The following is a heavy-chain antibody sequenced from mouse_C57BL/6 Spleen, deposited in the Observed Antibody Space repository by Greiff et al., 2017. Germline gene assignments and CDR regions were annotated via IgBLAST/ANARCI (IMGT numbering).Heavy chain of an antibody. Sequence: QVQLQQPGAELVKPGASVKLSCKASGYTFTSYWMHWVKQRPGQGLEWIGMIHPNSGSTNYNEKFKSKATLTADKSSSTAYMQLSSLTSEDSAVYYCARTGDYYGIYYFDYWGQGTTLTVSS. CDR2: IHPNSGST. CDR1: GYTFTSYW. D-gene: IGHD1-1*01. J-gene: IGHJ2*01. V-gene: IGHV1-64*01. CDR3: ARTGDYYGIYYFDY.